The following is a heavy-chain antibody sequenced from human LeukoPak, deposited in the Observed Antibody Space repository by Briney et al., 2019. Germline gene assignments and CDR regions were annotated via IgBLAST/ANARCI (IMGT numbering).Heavy chain of an antibody. Sequence: ETLSLTCTVSGGSISSSSYYWGWIRQPPGKGLEWVSTISDSGGGSTYYADSVKGRFTISRDNSKNTLYLQMNSLRAEDTAIYYCAKDLETYCSGGSCYSGFDYWGQGTLVTVSS. V-gene: IGHV3-23*01. CDR1: GGSISSSSYY. CDR2: ISDSGGGST. D-gene: IGHD2-15*01. CDR3: AKDLETYCSGGSCYSGFDY. J-gene: IGHJ4*02.